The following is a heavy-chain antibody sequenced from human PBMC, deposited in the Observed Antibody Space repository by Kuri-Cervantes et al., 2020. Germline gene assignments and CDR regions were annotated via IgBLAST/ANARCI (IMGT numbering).Heavy chain of an antibody. J-gene: IGHJ4*02. CDR3: ARGFIQLWIGDY. CDR2: INPNSGST. V-gene: IGHV1-2*02. Sequence: ASVKVSCKASGYTFTGYDMHWVRQAPGQGLEWMGWINPNSGSTNYAQKLQGRVTMTRDTSISTAYMELSRPRSDDTAVYYCARGFIQLWIGDYWGQGTLVTVSS. CDR1: GYTFTGYD. D-gene: IGHD5-18*01.